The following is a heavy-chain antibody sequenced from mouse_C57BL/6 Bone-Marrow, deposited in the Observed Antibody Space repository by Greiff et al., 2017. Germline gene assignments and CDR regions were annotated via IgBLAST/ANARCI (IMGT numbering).Heavy chain of an antibody. Sequence: EVQLVESGPGLVKPSQSLSLTCSVTGYSITSGYYWNWIRQFPGNKLEWMGYISYDGSNNYNPSLKNRISITRDTSKNQFFLKLNSVTTEDTATYYCAWFADWGQGTLVTVSA. CDR1: GYSITSGYY. J-gene: IGHJ3*01. CDR3: AWFAD. V-gene: IGHV3-6*01. CDR2: ISYDGSN.